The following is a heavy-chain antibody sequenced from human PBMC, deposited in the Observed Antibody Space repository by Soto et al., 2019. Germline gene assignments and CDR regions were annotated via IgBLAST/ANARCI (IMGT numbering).Heavy chain of an antibody. V-gene: IGHV4-34*01. D-gene: IGHD2-15*01. Sequence: TLSLTCAVYGGSFSGYYWSWIRQPPGKGLEWIGEINHSGSTNYNPSLKSRVTISVDTSKNQFSLKLSSVTAADTAVYYCARARVVTPSVWGYYYYGMDVWGQGTTVTV. CDR1: GGSFSGYY. J-gene: IGHJ6*02. CDR3: ARARVVTPSVWGYYYYGMDV. CDR2: INHSGST.